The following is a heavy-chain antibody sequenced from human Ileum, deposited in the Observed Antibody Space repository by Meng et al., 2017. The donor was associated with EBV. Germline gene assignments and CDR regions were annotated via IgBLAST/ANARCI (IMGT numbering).Heavy chain of an antibody. D-gene: IGHD3-22*01. Sequence: QVPLQESGPGLVKTSETLSLICAVSGASVSSDRFHWSWIRHSPGKALELIGHTDSSSYSPSLKSRVSISVDTSKNQFSLKLTSVTAADTAVYYCAREARSSGYHPGIGPWGQGTLVTVS. CDR1: GASVSSDRFH. V-gene: IGHV4-61*01. CDR3: AREARSSGYHPGIGP. J-gene: IGHJ5*02. CDR2: HTDSS.